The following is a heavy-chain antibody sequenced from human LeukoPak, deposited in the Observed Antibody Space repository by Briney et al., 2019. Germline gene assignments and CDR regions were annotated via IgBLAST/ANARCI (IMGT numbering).Heavy chain of an antibody. CDR1: GFSLSPAGVR. CDR2: IDWDDDK. V-gene: IGHV2-70*04. D-gene: IGHD3-10*01. J-gene: IGHJ4*02. CDR3: ARILSDSGSYYFDY. Sequence: SGPTLVNPTQTLTLTCTFSGFSLSPAGVRVSWIRQPPGKALEWLARIDWDDDKFYSPSLKTRLTISKDTSKNQVVLTMTNMDPVDTATYYCARILSDSGSYYFDYWGQGTLVTVSS.